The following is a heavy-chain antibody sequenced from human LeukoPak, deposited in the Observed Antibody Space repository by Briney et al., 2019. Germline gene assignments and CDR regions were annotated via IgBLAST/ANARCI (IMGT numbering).Heavy chain of an antibody. D-gene: IGHD1-26*01. Sequence: GASVKVSCKASGYTFTGYAMNWVRQAPGQGLEWMGWINTNTGNPTYAQGFTGRFVFSLDTSVSTAYLQISSLKAEDTAVYYCARVWASYYYYMDVWGKGTTVTVSS. CDR2: INTNTGNP. J-gene: IGHJ6*03. CDR3: ARVWASYYYYMDV. V-gene: IGHV7-4-1*02. CDR1: GYTFTGYA.